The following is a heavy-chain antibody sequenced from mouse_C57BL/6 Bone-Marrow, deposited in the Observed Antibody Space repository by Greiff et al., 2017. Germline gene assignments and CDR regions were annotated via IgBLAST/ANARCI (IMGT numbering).Heavy chain of an antibody. J-gene: IGHJ1*03. Sequence: DVKLVESGGGLVQPGGSLKLSCAASGFTFSDYYMYWVRQTPEKRLEWVAYISNGGGSTYYPDTVKGRFTISRDNAKNTLYLQMSRLKSEDTAMYYCARPSRSGYFDVWGTGTTVTVSS. V-gene: IGHV5-12*01. CDR2: ISNGGGST. CDR3: ARPSRSGYFDV. CDR1: GFTFSDYY.